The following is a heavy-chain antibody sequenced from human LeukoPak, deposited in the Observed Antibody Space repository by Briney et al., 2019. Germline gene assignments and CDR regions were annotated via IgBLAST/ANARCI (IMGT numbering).Heavy chain of an antibody. V-gene: IGHV1-18*01. Sequence: ASVKVSCKASGYTFTSYGISWVRQAPGQGLGWMGWISAYNGNTNYAQKLQGRVTMTTDTSTSTAYMELRSLRSDDTAVYYCARTYTEYYDSSGLASYWGQGTLVTVSS. CDR3: ARTYTEYYDSSGLASY. D-gene: IGHD3-22*01. J-gene: IGHJ4*02. CDR2: ISAYNGNT. CDR1: GYTFTSYG.